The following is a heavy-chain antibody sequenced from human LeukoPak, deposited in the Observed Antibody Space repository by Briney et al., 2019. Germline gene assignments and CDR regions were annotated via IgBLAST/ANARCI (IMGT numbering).Heavy chain of an antibody. J-gene: IGHJ4*02. D-gene: IGHD2-2*01. CDR2: ISGGGDTT. CDR3: AKGRLVPAALLDY. V-gene: IGHV3-23*01. Sequence: GGSLRLSCAASGFTFAGYAMSWVRQGPGKGLEWVSDISGGGDTTYYADSVKGRFTISRDNSKNTLYVQMNSLRAEDTAVYYCAKGRLVPAALLDYWGQGTLVTVSS. CDR1: GFTFAGYA.